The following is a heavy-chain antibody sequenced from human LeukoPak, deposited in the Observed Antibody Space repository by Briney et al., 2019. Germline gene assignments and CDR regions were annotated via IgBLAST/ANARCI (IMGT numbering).Heavy chain of an antibody. J-gene: IGHJ4*02. V-gene: IGHV4-34*01. D-gene: IGHD3-10*01. CDR1: GGPFSGYF. Sequence: SETLSLTCAVSGGPFSGYFWSWIRQSSGKGLEWIGEIHNSGTTNYNPSLNSRVTISEDTSKNQFYLNLSSVTAADTAVYYCARRYYYNLGSFTFDFWGQGTLVTVSS. CDR3: ARRYYYNLGSFTFDF. CDR2: IHNSGTT.